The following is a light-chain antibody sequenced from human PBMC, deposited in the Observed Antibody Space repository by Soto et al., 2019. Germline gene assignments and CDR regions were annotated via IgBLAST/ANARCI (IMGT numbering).Light chain of an antibody. Sequence: DIQMTQSPSAMSASVGDRVTITCRASQAISHYLAWFHQRPGEVPKRLIYGASTLQSGVPSRFSGSGSGTEFTLTISSLPPEDFGTYYCLQHNTYPLSFGGGTQVE. CDR3: LQHNTYPLS. J-gene: IGKJ4*01. CDR2: GAS. V-gene: IGKV1-17*03. CDR1: QAISHY.